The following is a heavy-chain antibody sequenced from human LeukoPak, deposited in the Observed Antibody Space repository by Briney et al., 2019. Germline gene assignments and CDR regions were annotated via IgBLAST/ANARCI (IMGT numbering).Heavy chain of an antibody. J-gene: IGHJ6*02. Sequence: SETLSLTCTVSGGSISSYYWSWIRQPPGKGLEWIGYIYYSGSTNYNPSLKSRVTISVDTSKNQLSLKLRSVTAADTAVYYCARDRQWLTSGESYYYGMDVWGQGTTVTVSS. CDR2: IYYSGST. CDR1: GGSISSYY. V-gene: IGHV4-59*01. D-gene: IGHD6-19*01. CDR3: ARDRQWLTSGESYYYGMDV.